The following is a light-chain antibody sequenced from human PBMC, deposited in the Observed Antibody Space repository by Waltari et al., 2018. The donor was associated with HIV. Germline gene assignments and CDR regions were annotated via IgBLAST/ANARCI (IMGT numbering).Light chain of an antibody. CDR3: QQYSIWPYT. CDR1: QSVSSN. Sequence: ERVMTQSPVTLSVSPGERATLSCRASQSVSSNLAWYQQKPGQAPRLLIYGASTRTTGIPARFSGSGSGTEFTLTITSLQSEDFAVYYCQQYSIWPYTFGQGTKLEIK. V-gene: IGKV3-15*01. CDR2: GAS. J-gene: IGKJ2*01.